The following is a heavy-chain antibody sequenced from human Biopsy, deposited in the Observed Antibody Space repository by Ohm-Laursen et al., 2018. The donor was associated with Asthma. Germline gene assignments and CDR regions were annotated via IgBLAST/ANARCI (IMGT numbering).Heavy chain of an antibody. CDR3: ASDFPKDYVRYNFQF. J-gene: IGHJ4*02. D-gene: IGHD4-17*01. Sequence: VKVSCKLSGYSLTDLSMHWVRQAPGQGLEWMGGHDHEEGGTVNARRFQGRVTMTEDTSTDTAYMGLSSLSSDDTAVYYCASDFPKDYVRYNFQFWGQGTLVTVSS. V-gene: IGHV1-24*01. CDR2: HDHEEGGT. CDR1: GYSLTDLS.